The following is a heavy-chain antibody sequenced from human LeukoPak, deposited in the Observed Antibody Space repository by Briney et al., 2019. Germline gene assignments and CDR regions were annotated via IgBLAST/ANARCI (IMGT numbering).Heavy chain of an antibody. CDR3: ARGGDSGDYYGMDV. J-gene: IGHJ6*02. D-gene: IGHD2-21*02. V-gene: IGHV4-30-2*01. CDR1: GGSISSGGYS. CDR2: IYHSGST. Sequence: SETLSLTCTVSGGSISSGGYSWRWIRQPPGKGLEWIGYIYHSGSTYYNPSLKSRVTISVDRSKNQFSLKLSSVTAADTAVYYCARGGDSGDYYGMDVWGQGTTVTVSS.